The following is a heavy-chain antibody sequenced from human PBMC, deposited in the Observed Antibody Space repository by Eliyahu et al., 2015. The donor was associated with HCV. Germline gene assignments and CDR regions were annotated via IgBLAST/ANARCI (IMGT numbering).Heavy chain of an antibody. CDR2: IFSNDEK. D-gene: IGHD3-3*01. J-gene: IGHJ6*02. V-gene: IGHV2-26*01. CDR3: ARIPLITIFGVVTNPHYGMDV. CDR1: GFSLYNARMG. Sequence: QVTLKESGPVLVKPTETLTLTCTVSGFSLYNARMGXXWIRQPPGKALEWLAHIFSNDEKSYSTSLKSRLTISKDTSKSQVVLTMTNMDPVDTATYYCARIPLITIFGVVTNPHYGMDVWGQGTTVTVSS.